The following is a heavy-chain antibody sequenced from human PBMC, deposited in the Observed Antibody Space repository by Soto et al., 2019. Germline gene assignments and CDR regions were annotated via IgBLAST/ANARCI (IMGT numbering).Heavy chain of an antibody. Sequence: GGSLRLSCAASGFTFTTYAMSWVRQAPGKGLEWVSAISGSGGDTYYADSVKGRSTISRDNSRNTLFLQVNSLRVDDTTVYYCVKEIRIFGVLIFDYWGQGTLVTVSS. V-gene: IGHV3-23*01. CDR3: VKEIRIFGVLIFDY. CDR1: GFTFTTYA. D-gene: IGHD3-3*01. CDR2: ISGSGGDT. J-gene: IGHJ4*02.